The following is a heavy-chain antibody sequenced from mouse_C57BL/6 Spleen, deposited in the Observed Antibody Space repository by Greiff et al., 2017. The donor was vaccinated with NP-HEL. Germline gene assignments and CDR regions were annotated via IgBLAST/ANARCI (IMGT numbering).Heavy chain of an antibody. J-gene: IGHJ2*01. CDR1: GFSLSTSNMG. Sequence: QVTLKVSGPGILQPSQTLSLTCSFSGFSLSTSNMGIGWIRQPSGKGLEWLAHLWWNDDKYYNPSLKSRLTISKDTSNNQVFPKITRVDTADTATNYCAQIVEGTTVVARLEFDYWGQGTTLTVSS. D-gene: IGHD1-1*01. V-gene: IGHV8-5*01. CDR3: AQIVEGTTVVARLEFDY. CDR2: LWWNDDK.